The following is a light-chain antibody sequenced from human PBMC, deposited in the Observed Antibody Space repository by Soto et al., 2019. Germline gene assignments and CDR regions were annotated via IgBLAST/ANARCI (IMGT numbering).Light chain of an antibody. CDR2: GAS. CDR3: QQYGSSPRT. Sequence: LAQTTGPLSLSPREGATVSCRASRGVSANYLAWYQQKPGQAPTLLIYGASIRAAGIPDRFSGSGSGTDFTLTIRRLEPEDFAVYYCQQYGSSPRTFGQGTKVDIK. J-gene: IGKJ1*01. CDR1: RGVSANY. V-gene: IGKV3-20*01.